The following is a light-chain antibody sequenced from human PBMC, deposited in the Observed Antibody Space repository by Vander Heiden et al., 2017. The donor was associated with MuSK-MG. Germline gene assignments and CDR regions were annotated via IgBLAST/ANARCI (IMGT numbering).Light chain of an antibody. Sequence: DVQMTQSPSSLSASVGGRVTITCRASQDIKNYLAWYQQKPGKVPKLLIYGASTLQSGVPSRFSGSGSGTDFTLTISGLQPEDVATYYCQVYNSAPSDTFGPGTKVDIK. CDR3: QVYNSAPSDT. J-gene: IGKJ3*01. CDR1: QDIKNY. V-gene: IGKV1-27*01. CDR2: GAS.